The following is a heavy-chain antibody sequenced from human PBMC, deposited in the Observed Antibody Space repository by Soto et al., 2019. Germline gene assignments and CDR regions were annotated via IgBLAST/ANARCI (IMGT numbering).Heavy chain of an antibody. CDR3: ARGSRSYYRPSDY. J-gene: IGHJ4*02. CDR2: INAGNGNT. CDR1: GYTFTSYA. D-gene: IGHD3-10*01. V-gene: IGHV1-3*01. Sequence: GASVKVSCKASGYTFTSYAMHWVRQAPGQRLEWMGWINAGNGNTKYSQKFQGRVTITGDTSASTAYMELSSLRSEDTAVYYCARGSRSYYRPSDYWGQGTLVTVSS.